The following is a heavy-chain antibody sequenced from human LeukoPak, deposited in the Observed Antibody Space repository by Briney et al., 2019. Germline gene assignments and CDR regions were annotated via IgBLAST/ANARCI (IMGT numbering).Heavy chain of an antibody. J-gene: IGHJ6*02. D-gene: IGHD2-21*02. Sequence: PGGSLRLSCAASGFTFSSYPMHWVRQAPGKGLEGVAVISYDGSNKYYADSVKGRFPISRDNSKNTLYLQMDSRRAEDTAVYYCARGGGGTANSYYGMNVSGQGSTVTVSS. CDR2: ISYDGSNK. CDR3: ARGGGGTANSYYGMNV. CDR1: GFTFSSYP. V-gene: IGHV3-30-3*01.